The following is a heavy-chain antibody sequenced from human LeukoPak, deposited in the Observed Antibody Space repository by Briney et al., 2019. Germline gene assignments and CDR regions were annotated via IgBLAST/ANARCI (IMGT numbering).Heavy chain of an antibody. V-gene: IGHV4-4*02. J-gene: IGHJ4*02. Sequence: PSETLSLTCAVSGGSISNNNWWSWVRQPPGMGLEWIGEIYHGGSTNYNPSLKSRVTMSVDRSKNQFSLKLSSVTAADTAVYYCARGEERGSGTVHFDYWGQGTLVTVSS. CDR2: IYHGGST. CDR3: ARGEERGSGTVHFDY. CDR1: GGSISNNNW. D-gene: IGHD3-10*01.